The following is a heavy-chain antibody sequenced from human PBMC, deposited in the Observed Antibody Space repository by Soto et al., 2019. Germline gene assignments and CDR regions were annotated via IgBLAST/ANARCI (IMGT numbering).Heavy chain of an antibody. CDR3: AREYIGYDPGYIKWFDP. CDR2: IIPIFGTA. Sequence: SVKVSCKASGGTFSSYAISWVRQAPGQGLEWMGGIIPIFGTANYAQKFQGRVTITADESTSTAYMELSSLRSEDTAVYYCAREYIGYDPGYIKWFDPWGQGPLGTVSS. V-gene: IGHV1-69*13. D-gene: IGHD5-12*01. J-gene: IGHJ5*02. CDR1: GGTFSSYA.